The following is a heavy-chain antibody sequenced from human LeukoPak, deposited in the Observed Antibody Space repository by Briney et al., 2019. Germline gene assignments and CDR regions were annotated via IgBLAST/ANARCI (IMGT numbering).Heavy chain of an antibody. J-gene: IGHJ6*02. CDR1: GFTFSSYA. V-gene: IGHV3-23*01. D-gene: IGHD2-8*01. CDR3: AQTRMSYYYYGTDV. CDR2: ISGSGGSI. Sequence: GWSLRLSCAASGFTFSSYAMTWVRQAPGKGLEWVSAISGSGGSIYYADSVKGRFTISRDNSKNMMYLQMNSLRAEDTAVYYCAQTRMSYYYYGTDVWGQGTTVTVSS.